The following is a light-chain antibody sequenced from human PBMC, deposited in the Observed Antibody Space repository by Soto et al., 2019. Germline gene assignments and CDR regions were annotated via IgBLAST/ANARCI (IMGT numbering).Light chain of an antibody. J-gene: IGKJ4*01. CDR1: QSVSSY. Sequence: EIVMTQSPATLSVSPGERATLSCRASQSVSSYLAWYQQKPGQAPRLLIYDASKRATGIPARFSGSGSGTEFTLTISSLQSEDCAIYYCQQYHTWPITFGGGTKVDI. CDR3: QQYHTWPIT. V-gene: IGKV3D-15*01. CDR2: DAS.